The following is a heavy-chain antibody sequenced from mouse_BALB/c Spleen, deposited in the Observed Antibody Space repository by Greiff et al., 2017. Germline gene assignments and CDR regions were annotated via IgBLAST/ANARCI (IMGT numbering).Heavy chain of an antibody. CDR3: ARGATVVATRRVYCDY. J-gene: IGHJ2*01. Sequence: EVKLVESGGGLVQPGGSLKLSCAASGFTFSSYGMSWVRQTPDKRLELVATINSNGGSTYYPDSVKGRFTISRDNAKNTLYLQMSSLKSEDTAMYYCARGATVVATRRVYCDYWGQGTTLTVSS. CDR2: INSNGGST. D-gene: IGHD1-1*01. CDR1: GFTFSSYG. V-gene: IGHV5-6-3*01.